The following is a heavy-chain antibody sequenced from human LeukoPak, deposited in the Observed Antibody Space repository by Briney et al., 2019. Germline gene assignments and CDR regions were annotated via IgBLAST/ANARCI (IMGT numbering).Heavy chain of an antibody. CDR2: VSYDGSYK. Sequence: PGGSLRLSCAAAGFTFSKFAMHWVRQAPGKGLEWVAVVSYDGSYKYYADSVKGRFTISRDNSKNTLYLQMNSLRAEDTAVYYCARDTYSCTDYWGQGTLVTVSS. D-gene: IGHD4-11*01. V-gene: IGHV3-30*04. CDR3: ARDTYSCTDY. CDR1: GFTFSKFA. J-gene: IGHJ4*02.